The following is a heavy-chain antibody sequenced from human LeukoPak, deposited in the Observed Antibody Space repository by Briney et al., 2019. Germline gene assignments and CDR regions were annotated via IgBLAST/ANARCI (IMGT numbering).Heavy chain of an antibody. CDR2: ISPGDSGI. CDR1: GYSFTNFW. Sequence: GXSLKISCKGSGYSFTNFWIGWVRQMPGKGLEWMGVISPGDSGIRYSPSFQGQVTISVDKSISTAYLQWSSLKASDSAMYYCAAGGTSAPWGQGTLVTVSS. V-gene: IGHV5-51*01. CDR3: AAGGTSAP. D-gene: IGHD3-16*01. J-gene: IGHJ5*02.